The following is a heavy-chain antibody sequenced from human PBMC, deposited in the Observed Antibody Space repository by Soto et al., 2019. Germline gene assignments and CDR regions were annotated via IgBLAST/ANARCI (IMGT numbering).Heavy chain of an antibody. CDR1: GFIFENFG. V-gene: IGHV3-23*01. Sequence: SGGSLRLSCAASGFIFENFGMSWVRQAPGKGLEWISSISGSGFKKYYADSVKGRFTISRDNSKSTVYLELNNLSAEDTAVYHCAKNQGVELVPLATVDWFDPWGQGSVVT. CDR3: AKNQGVELVPLATVDWFDP. J-gene: IGHJ5*02. CDR2: ISGSGFKK. D-gene: IGHD1-26*01.